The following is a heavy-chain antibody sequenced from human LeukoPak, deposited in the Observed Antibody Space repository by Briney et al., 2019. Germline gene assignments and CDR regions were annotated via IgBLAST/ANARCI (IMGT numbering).Heavy chain of an antibody. V-gene: IGHV1-2*02. J-gene: IGHJ4*02. Sequence: ASVKVSCKASGYSFTGYYMHRVRQAPGQGLEYMGWINPNSGDTNHAQNFQGRVTLTRDTSISTAYMELSSLRSDDSALYYCAGEYCSGGTCRQGFDYWGQGTLVTVSS. CDR1: GYSFTGYY. CDR3: AGEYCSGGTCRQGFDY. CDR2: INPNSGDT. D-gene: IGHD2-15*01.